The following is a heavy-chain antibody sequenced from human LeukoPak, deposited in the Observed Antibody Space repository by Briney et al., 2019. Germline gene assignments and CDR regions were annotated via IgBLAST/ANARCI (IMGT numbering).Heavy chain of an antibody. CDR3: ARGSGYDFFDY. J-gene: IGHJ4*02. D-gene: IGHD5-12*01. CDR1: GYTFTGYY. CDR2: INPNSGGT. Sequence: ASVKVSCNASGYTFTGYYMHWVRHAPGQGLEWMGWINPNSGGTNYAQRFQGRVTMTRDTSISTAYMELSRLRSDDTAVYYCARGSGYDFFDYWGQGTLVTVSS. V-gene: IGHV1-2*02.